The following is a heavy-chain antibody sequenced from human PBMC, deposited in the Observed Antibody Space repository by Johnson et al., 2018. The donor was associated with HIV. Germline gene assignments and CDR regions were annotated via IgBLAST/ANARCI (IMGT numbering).Heavy chain of an antibody. Sequence: QVQLVESGGGVVQPGGSLRLSCAASGFTFSSYGMHWVRQAPGKGLEWVAFIRYDGSNQYYADSVKGRFTISRDNSKKTLYLQMNSLRAEDTAVYYCAKPRQPSDAFDIWGQGTMVTVSS. CDR1: GFTFSSYG. D-gene: IGHD6-13*01. CDR3: AKPRQPSDAFDI. J-gene: IGHJ3*02. CDR2: IRYDGSNQ. V-gene: IGHV3-30*02.